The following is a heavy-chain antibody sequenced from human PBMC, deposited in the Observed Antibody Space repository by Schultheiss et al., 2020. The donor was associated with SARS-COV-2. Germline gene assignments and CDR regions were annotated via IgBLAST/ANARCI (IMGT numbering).Heavy chain of an antibody. J-gene: IGHJ4*02. CDR2: ISSSGSTI. D-gene: IGHD3-22*01. CDR1: GGSFSGYY. V-gene: IGHV3-11*04. Sequence: LSLTCAVYGGSFSGYYWSWIRQPPGKGLEWVSYISSSGSTIYYADSVKGRFTISRDNAKNTLYLQMNSLRAEDTAVYYCASGSSGYLLWGQGTLVTVSS. CDR3: ASGSSGYLL.